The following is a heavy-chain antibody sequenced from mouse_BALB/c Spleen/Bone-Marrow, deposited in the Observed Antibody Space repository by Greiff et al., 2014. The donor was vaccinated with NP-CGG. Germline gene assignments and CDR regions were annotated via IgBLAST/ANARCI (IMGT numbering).Heavy chain of an antibody. Sequence: QVQLQQSGPELVKPGASVEMSCMAPGYTFTSYFIHWVKQRPGQGLEWIGWIYPGDGSTKYNEKFKVKTTLTADKSSSTAYMFLSSLTSEDSAIYFCAYYRYDEYFDVWGAGTTVTVSS. J-gene: IGHJ1*01. CDR3: AYYRYDEYFDV. CDR2: IYPGDGST. CDR1: GYTFTSYF. D-gene: IGHD2-14*01. V-gene: IGHV1S56*01.